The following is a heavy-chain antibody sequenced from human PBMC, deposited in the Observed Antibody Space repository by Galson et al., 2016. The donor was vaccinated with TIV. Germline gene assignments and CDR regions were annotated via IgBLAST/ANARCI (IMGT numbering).Heavy chain of an antibody. D-gene: IGHD3-3*01. J-gene: IGHJ3*01. CDR3: ASPFPGGDDFWSAYYDAFDV. Sequence: SLTCAVYGGSFNRYYWTWIRQPPGKGLEWIGQINHRGSTKYNPSLNSRVTISVDTSKNQFSLKMTSMTAADTAVYYCASPFPGGDDFWSAYYDAFDVWGQGTMVTVSS. CDR1: GGSFNRYY. V-gene: IGHV4-34*01. CDR2: INHRGST.